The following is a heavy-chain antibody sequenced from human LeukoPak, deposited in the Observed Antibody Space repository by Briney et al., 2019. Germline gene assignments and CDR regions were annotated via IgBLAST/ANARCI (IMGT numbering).Heavy chain of an antibody. CDR2: IYYGGST. V-gene: IGHV4-59*01. CDR1: GGSISSYY. J-gene: IGHJ6*03. D-gene: IGHD3-10*01. Sequence: SETLSLTCIVSGGSISSYYWSWIRQPPGKGLEWIGDIYYGGSTNYNPSLKSRVTISVDTSKNQFSLKLSSVTAADTAVYYCARATLWFGELLSGDYYYYYMDVWGKGTTVTVSS. CDR3: ARATLWFGELLSGDYYYYYMDV.